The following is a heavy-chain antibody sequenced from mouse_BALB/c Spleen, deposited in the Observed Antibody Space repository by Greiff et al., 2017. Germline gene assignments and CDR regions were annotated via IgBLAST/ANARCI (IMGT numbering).Heavy chain of an antibody. Sequence: QVQLQQSGAELARPGASVKLSCKASGYTFTSYWMQWVKQRPGQGLEWIGAIYPGDGDTRYTQKFKGKATLTADKSSSTAYMQLSSLASEDSAVYYCAREGSYAMDYWGQGTTLTVSS. CDR3: AREGSYAMDY. CDR2: IYPGDGDT. V-gene: IGHV1-87*01. D-gene: IGHD6-5*01. CDR1: GYTFTSYW. J-gene: IGHJ2*01.